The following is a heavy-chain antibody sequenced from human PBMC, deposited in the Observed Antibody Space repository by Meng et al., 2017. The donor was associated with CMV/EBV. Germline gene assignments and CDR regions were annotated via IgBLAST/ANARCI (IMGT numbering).Heavy chain of an antibody. CDR2: IKQDGSEK. V-gene: IGHV3-7*01. D-gene: IGHD3-3*01. CDR3: ARDKGEITIFGVVIIFRQGGVFDI. J-gene: IGHJ3*02. CDR1: GFTFSSYW. Sequence: GGSLRLSCAASGFTFSSYWMSWVRQAPGKGLEWVANIKQDGSEKYYVDSVKGRFTISRDNAKNSLYLQMNSLRAEDTAVYYCARDKGEITIFGVVIIFRQGGVFDIWGQGTMVTVSS.